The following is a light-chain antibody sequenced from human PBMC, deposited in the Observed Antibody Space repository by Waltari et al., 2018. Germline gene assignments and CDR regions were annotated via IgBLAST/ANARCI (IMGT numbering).Light chain of an antibody. J-gene: IGLJ7*01. CDR2: GNS. CDR3: QSYDSSLRGAV. Sequence: QSVLTQPPSVSGAPGQRVTISCTGSSSNIGAGYDVHWYQQLPGTAPKLLIYGNSNRPSGVPDRFSGSKSGTSACLAITGLQAEDEADYYCQSYDSSLRGAVFGGGTQLTVL. CDR1: SSNIGAGYD. V-gene: IGLV1-40*01.